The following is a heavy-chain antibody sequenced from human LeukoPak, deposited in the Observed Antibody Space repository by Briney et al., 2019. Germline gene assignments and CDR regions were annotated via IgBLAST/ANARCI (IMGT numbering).Heavy chain of an antibody. D-gene: IGHD5-12*01. CDR2: ISWNSGSI. CDR1: GFTFDDYA. J-gene: IGHJ4*02. Sequence: GGSLRLSCAASGFTFDDYAMHWVRQAPGKGLEWVSGISWNSGSIGYADSVKGRFTISRDNSKNTLYLQVNSLRAEDTAVYYCARDRTYSGYDLDYWGQGILVTVSS. V-gene: IGHV3-9*01. CDR3: ARDRTYSGYDLDY.